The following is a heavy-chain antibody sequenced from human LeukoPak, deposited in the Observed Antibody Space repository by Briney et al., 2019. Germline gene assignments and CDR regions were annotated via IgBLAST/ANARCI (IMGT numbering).Heavy chain of an antibody. CDR1: GFTVSSYW. CDR3: ARTGDYGSGRYFRPFDY. J-gene: IGHJ4*02. V-gene: IGHV3-7*01. D-gene: IGHD3-10*01. Sequence: GGSLRLSCAASGFTVSSYWMSWVRQAPGKGLEWVANIKQDGSEKYYVDSVKGRFTISRDNAKKSLFLQMNSLRAEDTAVYYCARTGDYGSGRYFRPFDYWGQGTLVTVSS. CDR2: IKQDGSEK.